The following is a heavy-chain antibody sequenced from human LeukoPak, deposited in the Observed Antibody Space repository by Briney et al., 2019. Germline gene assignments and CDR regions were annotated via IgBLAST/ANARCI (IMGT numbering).Heavy chain of an antibody. CDR3: ASWGFTMVRGVTPH. D-gene: IGHD3-10*01. J-gene: IGHJ4*02. V-gene: IGHV3-30*04. CDR1: GFTFSSYA. CDR2: ISYDGSNK. Sequence: GGSLRLSCAASGFTFSSYAMHWVRQAPGKGLEWVAVISYDGSNKYYADSVKGRFTISRDNSKNTLYLQMNSLRAEDTAVYYCASWGFTMVRGVTPHWGQGTLVTVSS.